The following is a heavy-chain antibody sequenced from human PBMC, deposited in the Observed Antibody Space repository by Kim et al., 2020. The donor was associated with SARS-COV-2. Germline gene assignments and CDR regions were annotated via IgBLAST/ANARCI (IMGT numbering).Heavy chain of an antibody. CDR3: AREDYYRGFDY. CDR2: IYYSGST. D-gene: IGHD3-22*01. J-gene: IGHJ4*02. Sequence: SETLSLTCTVSGGSISSYYWSWIRQPPGKGLEWIGYIYYSGSTNYNPSLKSRVTISVDTSKNQFSLKLSSVTAADTAVYYCAREDYYRGFDYWGQGTLVTVSS. V-gene: IGHV4-59*01. CDR1: GGSISSYY.